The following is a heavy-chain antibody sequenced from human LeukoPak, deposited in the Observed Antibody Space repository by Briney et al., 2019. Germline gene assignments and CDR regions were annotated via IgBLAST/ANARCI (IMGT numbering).Heavy chain of an antibody. V-gene: IGHV3-66*01. J-gene: IGHJ4*02. CDR1: GFTVSSNY. D-gene: IGHD3-10*01. CDR2: IYSGGST. CDR3: ARDPDTMVRGVIPNQY. Sequence: PGGSLRLSCAASGFTVSSNYMSWVRQAPGKGLEWVSVIYSGGSTYYADSVKGRFTISRDNSKNTLYLQMNSLRAEDTAVYYCARDPDTMVRGVIPNQYWGQGTLVTVSS.